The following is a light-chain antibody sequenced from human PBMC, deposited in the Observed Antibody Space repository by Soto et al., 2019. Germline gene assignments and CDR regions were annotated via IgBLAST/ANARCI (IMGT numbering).Light chain of an antibody. V-gene: IGKV3-15*01. CDR3: QQYNNWPGT. Sequence: EIVLTQSPGTLSVSPGERATLSCRASQSVSSKLAWYQQKPAHAPRLLFYGASTGATGIPARFSGSGSETEFTLSISSLQSEDFAVYYCQQYNNWPGTFGQGTKVEIK. CDR2: GAS. CDR1: QSVSSK. J-gene: IGKJ1*01.